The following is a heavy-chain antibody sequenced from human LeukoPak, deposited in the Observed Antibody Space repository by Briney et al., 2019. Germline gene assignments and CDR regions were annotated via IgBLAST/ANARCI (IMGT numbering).Heavy chain of an antibody. J-gene: IGHJ4*02. D-gene: IGHD3-16*02. V-gene: IGHV4-30-2*01. Sequence: ASETLSLTCTVSGGSVNSGNYYWTWIRQPPGKGLEWIGYIYHSGSTYYNPSLKSRVTISVDRSKNQFSLKLSSVTAADTAVYYCARANRYYDYVWGSYRIDYFDYWGQGTLVTVSS. CDR2: IYHSGST. CDR3: ARANRYYDYVWGSYRIDYFDY. CDR1: GGSVNSGNYY.